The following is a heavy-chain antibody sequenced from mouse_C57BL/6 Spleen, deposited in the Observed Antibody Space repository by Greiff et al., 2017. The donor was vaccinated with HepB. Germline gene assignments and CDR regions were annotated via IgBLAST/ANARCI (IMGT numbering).Heavy chain of an antibody. V-gene: IGHV1-59*01. D-gene: IGHD1-1*01. CDR1: GYTFTSYW. CDR3: ARITTADY. Sequence: VQLQQPGAELVRPGTSVKLSCKASGYTFTSYWMHWVKQRPGQGLEWIGVIDPSDSYTNYNQKFKGKATLTVDTSSSTAYMQLSSLTSEDSAVYYCARITTADYWGQGTTLTVSS. CDR2: IDPSDSYT. J-gene: IGHJ2*01.